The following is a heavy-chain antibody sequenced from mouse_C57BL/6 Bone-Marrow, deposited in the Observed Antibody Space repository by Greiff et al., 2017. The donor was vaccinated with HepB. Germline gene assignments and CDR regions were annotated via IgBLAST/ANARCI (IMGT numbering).Heavy chain of an antibody. J-gene: IGHJ3*01. Sequence: QVQLQQSGAELVRPGTSVKVSCKASGYAFTNYLIEWVKQRPGQGLEWIGVINPGSGGTNYNEKFKGKATLTADKSSSTAYMQLSLLTSEDSAVYFCARSGDYDAWFAYWGQGTLVTVSA. V-gene: IGHV1-54*01. CDR3: ARSGDYDAWFAY. CDR2: INPGSGGT. D-gene: IGHD2-4*01. CDR1: GYAFTNYL.